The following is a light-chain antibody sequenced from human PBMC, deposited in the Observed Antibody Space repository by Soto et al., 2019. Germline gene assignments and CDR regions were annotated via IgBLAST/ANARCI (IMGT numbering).Light chain of an antibody. CDR1: SSDVGGYDY. V-gene: IGLV2-14*03. Sequence: QSALTQPASVSGSPGQSITISCTGTSSDVGGYDYVSWYQQHPGKAPKFMIYDVSNRPSGVSNRFSGSKSGNTASLTISGLQAEDEADYYCSSYTSSRTVVFGGGTQLTVL. J-gene: IGLJ2*01. CDR2: DVS. CDR3: SSYTSSRTVV.